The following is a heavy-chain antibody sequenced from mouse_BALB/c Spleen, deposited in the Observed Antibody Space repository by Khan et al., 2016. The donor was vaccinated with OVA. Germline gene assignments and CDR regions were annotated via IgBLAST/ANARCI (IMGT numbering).Heavy chain of an antibody. CDR3: VRQSYYDYAMDD. J-gene: IGHJ4*01. D-gene: IGHD1-1*01. CDR2: IRIKSDNYAT. V-gene: IGHV10-1*02. Sequence: EVQLVETGGGLVQPKGSLKLSCAAAGFTFKNYAMNWVRQATGKSLEWVARIRIKSDNYATYYTNSVKDRFTISRDDSQSILYLQMNNLKTEDTAMYYCVRQSYYDYAMDDWGRGTSVTVSS. CDR1: GFTFKNYA.